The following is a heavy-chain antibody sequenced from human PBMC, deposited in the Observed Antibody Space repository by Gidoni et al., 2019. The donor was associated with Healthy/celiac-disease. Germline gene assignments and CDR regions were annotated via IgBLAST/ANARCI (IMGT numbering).Heavy chain of an antibody. CDR3: ARDRRYNWNDDYYYGMDV. V-gene: IGHV1-8*01. Sequence: QLLQSGAELKKPGASVSVSCRASGYPFPSYDIHWVRQATGQALEWMGWMNPKGSNTGGAKKYQGRVTKTRNTSISKAYMKLSSLRSEDTGVYYWARDRRYNWNDDYYYGMDVWGQGTTVTVSS. J-gene: IGHJ6*02. CDR2: MNPKGSNT. CDR1: GYPFPSYD. D-gene: IGHD1-1*01.